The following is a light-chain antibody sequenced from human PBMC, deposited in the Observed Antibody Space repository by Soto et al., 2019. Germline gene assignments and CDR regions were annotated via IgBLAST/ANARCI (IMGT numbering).Light chain of an antibody. V-gene: IGKV3-11*01. Sequence: DILLPQSPATLSLSPGERATISCRARPSVSSYLARYQQKPGQAPSILIYDASNRATGIPARFSCRGSGTDFTLANRRLEPEAFAGYYYRQRSIWPQGLTVGEGTKVDIK. J-gene: IGKJ4*01. CDR2: DAS. CDR3: RQRSIWPQGLT. CDR1: PSVSSY.